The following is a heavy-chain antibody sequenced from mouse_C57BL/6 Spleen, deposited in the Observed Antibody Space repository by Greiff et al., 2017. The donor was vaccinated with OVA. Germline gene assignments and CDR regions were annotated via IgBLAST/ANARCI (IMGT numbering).Heavy chain of an antibody. CDR1: GYTFTSYW. V-gene: IGHV1-5*01. CDR3: ASDYDGGFAY. D-gene: IGHD2-4*01. Sequence: VQLQQSGTVLARPGASVKMSCKTSGYTFTSYWMHWVKQRPGQGLEWIGAIYPGNSDTSYNQKCKGKAKLTAVTSASTAYMELSSLTNEDSAVXYCASDYDGGFAYWGQGTLVTVSA. CDR2: IYPGNSDT. J-gene: IGHJ3*01.